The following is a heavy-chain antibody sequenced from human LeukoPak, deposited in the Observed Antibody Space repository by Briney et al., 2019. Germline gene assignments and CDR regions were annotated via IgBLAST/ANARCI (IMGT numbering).Heavy chain of an antibody. CDR1: GFTFSSYW. Sequence: GGSLRLSCAASGFTFSSYWMHWVRQAPGKGLVWVSRINSDGSNTSYADSVKGRFTISRDNAKNTLYLQMNSLRAEDTAVYYCARGGTIAVAGTDYWGQGTLVTVSS. D-gene: IGHD6-19*01. J-gene: IGHJ4*02. CDR3: ARGGTIAVAGTDY. V-gene: IGHV3-74*01. CDR2: INSDGSNT.